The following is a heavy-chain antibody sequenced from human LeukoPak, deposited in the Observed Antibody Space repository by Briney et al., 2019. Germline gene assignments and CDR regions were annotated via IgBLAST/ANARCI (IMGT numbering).Heavy chain of an antibody. CDR2: INPNSGGT. J-gene: IGHJ5*02. Sequence: ASVKVSCKASGYTFTGYYIHWVRQAPGQGLEWMGWINPNSGGTNYAQKFQGRVTMTRDTSISTAYMELSRLRSDDTAVYYCARDRGIPLPYWFDPWGQGTLVTVSS. CDR3: ARDRGIPLPYWFDP. CDR1: GYTFTGYY. V-gene: IGHV1-2*02. D-gene: IGHD3-10*01.